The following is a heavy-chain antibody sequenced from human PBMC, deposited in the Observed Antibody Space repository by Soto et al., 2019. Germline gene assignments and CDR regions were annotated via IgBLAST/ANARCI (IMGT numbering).Heavy chain of an antibody. CDR3: AKDGDSPVDN. CDR1: GFTFSKFA. V-gene: IGHV3-23*01. CDR2: ISASATNT. D-gene: IGHD2-21*02. Sequence: EVQLLESGGGLVQPGGSLRLSCAASGFTFSKFAMNWVRQPAGKGLEWVSAISASATNTFYADSVKGRFTVSRDNSEAKVFLHKDRLRAEDTATVYCAKDGDSPVDNWGQGTLVTVSS. J-gene: IGHJ4*02.